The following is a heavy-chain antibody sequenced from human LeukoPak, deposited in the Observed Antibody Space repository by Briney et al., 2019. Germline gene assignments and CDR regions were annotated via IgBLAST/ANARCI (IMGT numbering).Heavy chain of an antibody. D-gene: IGHD3-22*01. J-gene: IGHJ5*02. CDR2: IRYDGSNK. Sequence: PGGSLRLSCAASGFTFSSYGMHWVRQAPEKGVERVAFIRYDGSNKYYADSVKGRFTISRDNSKNTLYLQITSPRSEDTAVYYCAKEDENYDRRGYPPRGWCDPWGQGTLVTVSS. CDR1: GFTFSSYG. CDR3: AKEDENYDRRGYPPRGWCDP. V-gene: IGHV3-30*02.